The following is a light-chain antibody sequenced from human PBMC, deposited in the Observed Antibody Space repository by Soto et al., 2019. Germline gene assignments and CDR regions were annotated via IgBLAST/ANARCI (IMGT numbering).Light chain of an antibody. CDR1: QSVSSY. CDR2: SAS. Sequence: EIMFTQSPATLSLNQGERATLSCWASQSVSSYLAWYQHKPGQAPRLLIYSASIRATGIPDRFSGSGSGTDFTLTISRLEPEDFAVYYCQQYGSSPLTFGGGTNVDVK. J-gene: IGKJ4*01. CDR3: QQYGSSPLT. V-gene: IGKV3-20*01.